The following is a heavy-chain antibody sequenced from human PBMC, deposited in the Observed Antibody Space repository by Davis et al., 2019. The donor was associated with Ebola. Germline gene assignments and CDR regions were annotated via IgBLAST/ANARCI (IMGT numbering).Heavy chain of an antibody. CDR2: ISGSGGNT. Sequence: GESLKISCAASGFTFSRYAMSWVRQAPGKGLEWVSGISGSGGNTYYADSVKGRFTISRDNAKNSLYLQMNSLRAEDTAVYYCARDMLDIVVVVAAYYFDYWGQGTLVTVSS. J-gene: IGHJ4*02. D-gene: IGHD2-15*01. CDR3: ARDMLDIVVVVAAYYFDY. V-gene: IGHV3-23*01. CDR1: GFTFSRYA.